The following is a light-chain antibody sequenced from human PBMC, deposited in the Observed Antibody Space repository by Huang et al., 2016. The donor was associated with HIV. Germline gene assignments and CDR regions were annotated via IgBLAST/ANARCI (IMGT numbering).Light chain of an antibody. CDR3: QQRSNWLYT. CDR2: DAS. V-gene: IGKV3-11*01. J-gene: IGKJ2*01. Sequence: EIVLTQSPATLSLSPGERATLSCRASQSVSSYLAWYQQKPGQAPRRLIYDASNRATGIPARCSGSGSGTDFTLTISSLEPEDFAVYYCQQRSNWLYTFGQGTKLEIK. CDR1: QSVSSY.